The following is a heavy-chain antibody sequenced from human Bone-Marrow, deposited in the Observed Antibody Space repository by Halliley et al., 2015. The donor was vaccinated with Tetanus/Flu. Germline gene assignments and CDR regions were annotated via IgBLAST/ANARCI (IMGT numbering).Heavy chain of an antibody. J-gene: IGHJ4*01. CDR2: ISNTADST. D-gene: IGHD1-26*01. V-gene: IGHV3-23*01. CDR1: GFTFSSYS. Sequence: SLRLSCAASGFTFSSYSMNWVRQAPGKGLEWVASISNTADSTYYADSVGGRFTISRDNSKYTVSFKMDSLRAEDTATYFCAKGRGYSGRNFIYFANWGHGPPASVSS. CDR3: AKGRGYSGRNFIYFAN.